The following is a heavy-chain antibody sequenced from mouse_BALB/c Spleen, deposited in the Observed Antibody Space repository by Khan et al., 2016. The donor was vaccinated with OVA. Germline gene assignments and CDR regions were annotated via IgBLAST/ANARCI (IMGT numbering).Heavy chain of an antibody. V-gene: IGHV1-9*01. Sequence: QVQLKESGAELMKPGASVKISCKATGYTVSSYWIEWIKQRPGHGLEWIGEILPGSGSSKYNEKFKGKATFTEDTSSNTAYMQLSSLTSEDSAVYYGAGGFSGGAMVFWGQGTSVTVSS. CDR3: AGGFSGGAMVF. J-gene: IGHJ4*01. CDR2: ILPGSGSS. CDR1: GYTVSSYW. D-gene: IGHD3-1*01.